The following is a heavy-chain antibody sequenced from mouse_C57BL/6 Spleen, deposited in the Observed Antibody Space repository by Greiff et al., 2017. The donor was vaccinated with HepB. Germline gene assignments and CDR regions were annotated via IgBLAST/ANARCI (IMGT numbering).Heavy chain of an antibody. CDR3: ARSEGSNYEGAMDY. D-gene: IGHD2-5*01. Sequence: QVQLKESGPGILQSSQTLSLTCSFSGFSLSTSGMGVSWIRQPSGKGLEWLAHIYWDDDKRYNPSLKSRLTISKDTSRNQVFLKSTSVDTADTATYDCARSEGSNYEGAMDYWGQGTSVTVSS. J-gene: IGHJ4*01. CDR2: IYWDDDK. CDR1: GFSLSTSGMG. V-gene: IGHV8-12*01.